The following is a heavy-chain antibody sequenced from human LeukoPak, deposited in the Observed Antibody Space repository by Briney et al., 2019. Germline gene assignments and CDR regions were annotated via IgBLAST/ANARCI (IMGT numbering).Heavy chain of an antibody. Sequence: GGSLRISCAASGFTFSSYAMHWVRQAPGKGLEWVAVISYDGSNKYYADSVKGRFTISRDNSKNTLYLQMNSLRVEDTAVYYCAGSLLWFGDPHWFDPWGQGTLVTVSS. CDR1: GFTFSSYA. J-gene: IGHJ5*02. CDR3: AGSLLWFGDPHWFDP. D-gene: IGHD3-10*01. CDR2: ISYDGSNK. V-gene: IGHV3-30-3*01.